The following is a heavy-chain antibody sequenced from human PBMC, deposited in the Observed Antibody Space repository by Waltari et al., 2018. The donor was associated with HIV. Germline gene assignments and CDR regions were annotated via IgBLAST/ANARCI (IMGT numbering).Heavy chain of an antibody. CDR2: ISSSSSTI. CDR1: GFTFDNYI. CDR3: ARERGGYCSGTTCSNAFDI. Sequence: LRLSCAASGFTFDNYIMNWVRQAPGRGLEWVSYISSSSSTIYYADSVKGRFTISRDNAKNSPYLQMDSLRAEDTAVYYCARERGGYCSGTTCSNAFDIWGQGTMVTVSS. V-gene: IGHV3-48*04. D-gene: IGHD2-2*01. J-gene: IGHJ3*02.